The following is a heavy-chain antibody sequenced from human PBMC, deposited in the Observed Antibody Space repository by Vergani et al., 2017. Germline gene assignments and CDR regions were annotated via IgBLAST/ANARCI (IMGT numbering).Heavy chain of an antibody. D-gene: IGHD3-9*01. CDR3: ARESYDDETGYMPSFEY. CDR1: GGSLTGDSYY. J-gene: IGHJ4*02. CDR2: IYINGNT. Sequence: QVQLQESGPGLVKPSQTLSLTCTVSGGSLTGDSYYWPWIRQPAGKGLEWIGRIYINGNTNYNPSLQSRVTISLDTSKNQFSLSLSSVTAADTAMYYCARESYDDETGYMPSFEYWGQGALVTVSS. V-gene: IGHV4-61*02.